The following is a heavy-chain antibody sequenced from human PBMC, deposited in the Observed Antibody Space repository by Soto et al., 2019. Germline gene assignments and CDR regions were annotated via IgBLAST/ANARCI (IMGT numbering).Heavy chain of an antibody. Sequence: QVQLQESGPGLVKPSQTLSLTCTVSGGSISSGGYYWSWIRQHPGKGLEWIGYIYYSGSTYYNPSLKSRVTISVDTSKNQFSLKLGSVTAADTAVYYCAREQAYYDILTGYGGMDVWGQGTTVTVSS. D-gene: IGHD3-9*01. CDR1: GGSISSGGYY. CDR3: AREQAYYDILTGYGGMDV. V-gene: IGHV4-31*03. CDR2: IYYSGST. J-gene: IGHJ6*02.